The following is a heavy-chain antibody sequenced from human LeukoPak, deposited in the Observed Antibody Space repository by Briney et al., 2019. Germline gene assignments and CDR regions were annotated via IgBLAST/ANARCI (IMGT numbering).Heavy chain of an antibody. V-gene: IGHV3-9*01. Sequence: PGRSLRLSCAASGFTFDDYAMHWVRQAPGKGLEWVSGISWNSGSIGYADSVKGRFTISRDNAKNSLYLQMNSLRAEDTALYYCAKTKGSSGYYNGYFDYWGQGTLVTVSS. CDR2: ISWNSGSI. CDR3: AKTKGSSGYYNGYFDY. D-gene: IGHD3-22*01. J-gene: IGHJ4*02. CDR1: GFTFDDYA.